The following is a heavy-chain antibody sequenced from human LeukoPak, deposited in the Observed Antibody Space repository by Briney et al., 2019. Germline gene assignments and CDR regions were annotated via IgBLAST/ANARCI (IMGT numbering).Heavy chain of an antibody. D-gene: IGHD1-20*01. V-gene: IGHV3-74*01. Sequence: GGSLRLSCAASGFTFSSHWIHWVRQAPGKGLVWVSRINSDGSSTSYADSVKGRFTISRDNAKNTLYLQMNSLRAEDTAVYYCARAPHNWRPNDAFDIWGQGTMVTVSS. J-gene: IGHJ3*02. CDR2: INSDGSST. CDR3: ARAPHNWRPNDAFDI. CDR1: GFTFSSHW.